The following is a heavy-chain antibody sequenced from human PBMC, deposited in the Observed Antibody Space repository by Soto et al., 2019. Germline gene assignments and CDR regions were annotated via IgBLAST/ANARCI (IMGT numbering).Heavy chain of an antibody. V-gene: IGHV3-48*04. D-gene: IGHD3-9*01. J-gene: IGHJ4*02. Sequence: GSLRLSCVASGFTFSSYSMVWVRQAPGKGLEWVSYIFASSTPIYYADSVKGRFTVSRDNAKNSLFLLMDSLRAEDTAVYYCARDKDWAFDYWGQGT. CDR2: IFASSTPI. CDR1: GFTFSSYS. CDR3: ARDKDWAFDY.